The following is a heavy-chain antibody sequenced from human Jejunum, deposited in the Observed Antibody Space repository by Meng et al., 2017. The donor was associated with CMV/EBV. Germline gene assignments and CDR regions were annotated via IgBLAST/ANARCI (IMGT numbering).Heavy chain of an antibody. CDR1: FIFRNTW. V-gene: IGHV3-15*05. D-gene: IGHD3/OR15-3a*01. CDR2: IKSKSDGAKT. CDR3: ATRGLNYYGIDV. J-gene: IGHJ6*02. Sequence: FIFRNTWMTWVRQVPGKGLEWLGRIKSKSDGAKTDYPAPLKGRVTISRDDSRNTLYLEMNALTTEDTGVYYCATRGLNYYGIDVWGQGTTVTVSS.